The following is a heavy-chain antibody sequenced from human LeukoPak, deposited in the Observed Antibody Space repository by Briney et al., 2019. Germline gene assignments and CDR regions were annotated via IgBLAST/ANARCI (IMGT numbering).Heavy chain of an antibody. Sequence: VASVNVACKASGYTFTSYDINWVRQATGQGLEWMGWMNPNSGNTGYAQKFQGRVTMTRNTSISTAYMELRRLRSEDAAVYYCERGKGYGGNSGDYWGQGTLVTVSS. D-gene: IGHD4-23*01. CDR1: GYTFTSYD. J-gene: IGHJ4*02. V-gene: IGHV1-8*01. CDR3: ERGKGYGGNSGDY. CDR2: MNPNSGNT.